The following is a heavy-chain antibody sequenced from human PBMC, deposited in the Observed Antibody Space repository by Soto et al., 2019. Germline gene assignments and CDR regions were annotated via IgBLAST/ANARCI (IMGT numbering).Heavy chain of an antibody. V-gene: IGHV1-69*06. CDR3: GKGRSGDVGVFY. CDR2: IIPIFGTA. Sequence: QVQLVQSGAEGKKPGSSVKVSCKASGGTLSTYAIAWVRQAPGQGLEWMGGIIPIFGTAKYVEKFQGRVTITADKSTSTVYMDLSSLTFEDTAVYYCGKGRSGDVGVFYWGQGTLVTVYS. CDR1: GGTLSTYA. J-gene: IGHJ4*02. D-gene: IGHD1-26*01.